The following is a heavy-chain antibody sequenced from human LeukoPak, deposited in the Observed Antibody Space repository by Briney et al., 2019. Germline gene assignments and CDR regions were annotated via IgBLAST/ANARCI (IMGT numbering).Heavy chain of an antibody. V-gene: IGHV3-23*01. CDR2: NSGSGGST. CDR1: GFTFSSYA. J-gene: IGHJ4*02. D-gene: IGHD3-16*02. CDR3: ARVEYDYVWGSYRREPYFDY. Sequence: GGSLRLSCAASGFTFSSYAMSWVRQAPGKGLEWVSANSGSGGSTYYADSVKGRFTISRDNAKNSLYLQMNSLRDEDTAVYYCARVEYDYVWGSYRREPYFDYWGQGTLVTVSS.